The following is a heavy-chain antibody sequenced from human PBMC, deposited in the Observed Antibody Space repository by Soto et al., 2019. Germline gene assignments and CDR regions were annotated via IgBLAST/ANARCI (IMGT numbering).Heavy chain of an antibody. CDR1: GGILSRYH. Sequence: SQTLSLRCAGYGGILSRYHWTGFRHPPGKGLEWVGESNHSGRSNYNPSLKSRVTISVDTSKNQFSLNLSSVTAADAAEYYCARSCHRPCANLVTIDSCGRGTLVT. D-gene: IGHD2-8*01. J-gene: IGHJ4*02. V-gene: IGHV4-34*01. CDR2: SNHSGRS. CDR3: ARSCHRPCANLVTIDS.